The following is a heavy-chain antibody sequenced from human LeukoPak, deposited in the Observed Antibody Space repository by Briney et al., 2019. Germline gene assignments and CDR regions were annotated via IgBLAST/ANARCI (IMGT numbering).Heavy chain of an antibody. J-gene: IGHJ4*02. CDR1: GGSISSYY. CDR2: IYTSGST. V-gene: IGHV4-4*07. CDR3: ARSPLTYYFDY. Sequence: PSETLSLTCPVYGGSISSYYWSWIRQPAGRGLEWIGRIYTSGSTNYNPSLKSRVTMSVDTSKNQFSLKLSSVTAADTAVYYCARSPLTYYFDYWGQGTLVTVSS.